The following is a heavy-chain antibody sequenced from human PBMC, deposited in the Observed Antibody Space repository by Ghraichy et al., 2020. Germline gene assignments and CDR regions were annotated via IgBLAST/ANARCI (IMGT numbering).Heavy chain of an antibody. CDR1: GFTFTNYW. D-gene: IGHD3-10*01. V-gene: IGHV3-74*01. J-gene: IGHJ4*02. CDR2: IDPDWTST. Sequence: GESLNISCAASGFTFTNYWMHWVRQAPGKGLVWVSRIDPDWTSTSYADSVKGRFTISRDNARNTLYLQMNSLRAEDTAVYYCARAISGDYETVDYWGQGTLVTVSS. CDR3: ARAISGDYETVDY.